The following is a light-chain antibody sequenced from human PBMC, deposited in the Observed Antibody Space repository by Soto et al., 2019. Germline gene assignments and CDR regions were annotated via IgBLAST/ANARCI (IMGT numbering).Light chain of an antibody. V-gene: IGKV3-15*01. J-gene: IGKJ4*01. Sequence: EILMTQSPATLSLSPGEGVTLSCRASQSVSSNLAWYQQKPGQAPRLLIYGASTRATGIPARFSGSGSGTEFTLTISSLQSEDFAVYYCQQYNNWPLTFGGGTKVDIK. CDR3: QQYNNWPLT. CDR1: QSVSSN. CDR2: GAS.